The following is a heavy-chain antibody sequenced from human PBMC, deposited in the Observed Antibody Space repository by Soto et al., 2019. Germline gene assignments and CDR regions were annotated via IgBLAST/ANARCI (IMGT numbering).Heavy chain of an antibody. CDR1: GFDFGSYP. CDR3: SNGLVEKGYKALER. D-gene: IGHD3-3*01. J-gene: IGHJ4*01. V-gene: IGHV3-49*02. CDR2: IRSKGYSETT. Sequence: PGGSLRLSCTGSGFDFGSYPMSWVRQAPGKGLEWVGFIRSKGYSETTEYAASVKRRFIISRDDSQSIAYLQMNSVKTEDTAFYYRSNGLVEKGYKALERWGYGTLINV.